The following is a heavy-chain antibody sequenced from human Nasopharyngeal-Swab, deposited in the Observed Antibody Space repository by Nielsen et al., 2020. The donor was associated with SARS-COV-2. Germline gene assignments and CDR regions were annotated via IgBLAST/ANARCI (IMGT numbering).Heavy chain of an antibody. CDR3: ARERRYGQRKLNYYYYMDV. D-gene: IGHD3-9*01. V-gene: IGHV4-34*01. J-gene: IGHJ6*03. Sequence: IGQCTATVLEGIGEINHSGSTNYNPSLKSRVTISVDTSKNQFSLKLSSVTAADTAVYYCARERRYGQRKLNYYYYMDVWGKGTTVTVSS. CDR2: INHSGST.